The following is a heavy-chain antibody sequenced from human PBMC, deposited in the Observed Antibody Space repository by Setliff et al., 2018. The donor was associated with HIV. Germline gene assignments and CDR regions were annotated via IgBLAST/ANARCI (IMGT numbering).Heavy chain of an antibody. V-gene: IGHV1-69*10. D-gene: IGHD3-3*01. CDR2: IIPILGIA. J-gene: IGHJ3*02. Sequence: SVKVSCRASGGTFSSYAISWVRQAPGQGLEWMGGIIPILGIANYAQKFQGRVTITADKSTSTAYMELSSLRSEDTAVYHCARGESTMFGRIWGQGTMVTVSS. CDR1: GGTFSSYA. CDR3: ARGESTMFGRI.